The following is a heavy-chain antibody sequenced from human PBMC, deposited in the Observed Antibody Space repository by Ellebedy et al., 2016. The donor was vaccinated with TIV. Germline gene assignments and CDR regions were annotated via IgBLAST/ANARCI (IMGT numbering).Heavy chain of an antibody. V-gene: IGHV4-59*01. CDR2: VYYTGTT. CDR3: ARADWTYDILTGYSPNRFDY. J-gene: IGHJ4*02. CDR1: GGSIGTFY. Sequence: SETLSLTCTVSGGSIGTFYWNWIRQPPGKGLEWIGYVYYTGTTNYNPSLRSRVGISVDTSENQFSLNLNSVTAADTAVYFCARADWTYDILTGYSPNRFDYWGQGTLVSVSS. D-gene: IGHD3-9*01.